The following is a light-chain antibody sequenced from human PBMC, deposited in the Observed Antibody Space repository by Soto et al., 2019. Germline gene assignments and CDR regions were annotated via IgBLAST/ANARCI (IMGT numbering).Light chain of an antibody. Sequence: EIVLTQSPGTLSLSPGERATLSCRASQSVSSSFLAWYQQKPGQAPRLLIYGASSMATCIPGRFSGSGSGTHFTLTISRLDPEDFAVYYCQHYDSSPRTFGQGTKVEIK. CDR2: GAS. J-gene: IGKJ1*01. CDR1: QSVSSSF. V-gene: IGKV3-20*01. CDR3: QHYDSSPRT.